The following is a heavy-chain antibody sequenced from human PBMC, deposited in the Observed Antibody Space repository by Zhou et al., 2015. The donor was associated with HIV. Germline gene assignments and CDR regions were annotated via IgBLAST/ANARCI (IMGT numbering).Heavy chain of an antibody. J-gene: IGHJ4*02. CDR1: GFTFSSYG. Sequence: QVHLVESGGGVVQPGRSLRLSCAASGFTFSSYGMHWVRQTPGKGLEWVAVIWYDGNNKYYADSVKGRFTISRDNSKSTLYLQMNSLRAEDTAIYYCAKAGDLSWYDYWGQGTPGTTVSS. CDR3: AKAGDLSWYDY. D-gene: IGHD6-13*01. V-gene: IGHV3-33*06. CDR2: IWYDGNNK.